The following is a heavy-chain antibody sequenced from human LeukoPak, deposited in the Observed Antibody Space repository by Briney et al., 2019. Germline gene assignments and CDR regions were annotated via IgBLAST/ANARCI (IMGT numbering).Heavy chain of an antibody. V-gene: IGHV4-4*02. J-gene: IGHJ4*02. CDR3: ASWSGGGYGYPYYFDY. D-gene: IGHD5-12*01. CDR1: GGSISSSNW. CDR2: IHHSGST. Sequence: SGTLSLTCAVSGGSISSSNWWSWVRQPPGKGLEWIGEIHHSGSTNYNPSLKSRATISADKSKNQFSPMLSSVTAADTAVYYCASWSGGGYGYPYYFDYWGQGTLVTVPS.